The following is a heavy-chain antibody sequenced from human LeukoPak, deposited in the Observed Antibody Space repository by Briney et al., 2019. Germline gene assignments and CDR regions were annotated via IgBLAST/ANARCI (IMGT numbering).Heavy chain of an antibody. CDR2: INPNTGDP. CDR1: GHTFTGHY. D-gene: IGHD3-16*01. CDR3: ARDSYVPDY. J-gene: IGHJ4*02. V-gene: IGHV1-2*06. Sequence: AAVKVSCKASGHTFTGHYMHWVRQAPGQGLEWMGRINPNTGDPDYAQKFQGRVTMTRDTSISTAYMELSRLRSDDTAVYYCARDSYVPDYWGQGSLVTVPS.